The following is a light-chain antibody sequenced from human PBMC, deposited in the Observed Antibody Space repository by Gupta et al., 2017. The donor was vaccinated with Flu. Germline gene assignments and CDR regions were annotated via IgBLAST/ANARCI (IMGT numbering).Light chain of an antibody. V-gene: IGLV2-8*01. CDR3: SAYAGSNNWV. J-gene: IGLJ3*02. CDR2: DGS. Sequence: QSALTHPPSASGSPGHSVTISCTGTSSDVGAYNYVSWYQQHPGKAPKVVICDGSKRPSGVPERVSGSRSGNTAFLTVSGRQAEDEASYYCSAYAGSNNWVFGGGTKLAVL. CDR1: SSDVGAYNY.